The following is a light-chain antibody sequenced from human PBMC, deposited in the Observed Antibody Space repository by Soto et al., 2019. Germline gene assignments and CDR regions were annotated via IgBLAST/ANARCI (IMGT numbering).Light chain of an antibody. J-gene: IGKJ1*01. CDR1: QSISSW. CDR3: QQYNSYSWT. V-gene: IGKV1-5*01. Sequence: IQMTQSPSTPSASVGDRVTIPCRASQSISSWLAWYQQKPGKAPKLLIYDASSLESGVPSRFSGSGSGTEFTLTISSLQPDDFATYYCQQYNSYSWTFGQGTKVDNK. CDR2: DAS.